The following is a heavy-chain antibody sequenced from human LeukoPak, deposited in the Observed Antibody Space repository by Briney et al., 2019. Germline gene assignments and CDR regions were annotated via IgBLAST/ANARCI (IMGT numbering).Heavy chain of an antibody. Sequence: SETLSLTCAVYGGPFSGYYWSWIRQPPGKGLEWIGEINHSGSTNYNPSLKSRVTISVDTSKNQFSLKLSSVTAADTAVYYCARLNYGSGSPKYRYYYYYGMDVWGKGTTVTVSS. V-gene: IGHV4-34*01. D-gene: IGHD3-10*01. J-gene: IGHJ6*04. CDR3: ARLNYGSGSPKYRYYYYYGMDV. CDR1: GGPFSGYY. CDR2: INHSGST.